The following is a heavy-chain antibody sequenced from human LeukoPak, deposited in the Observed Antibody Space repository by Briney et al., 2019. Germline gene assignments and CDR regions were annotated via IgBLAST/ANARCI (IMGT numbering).Heavy chain of an antibody. Sequence: GASVKVSCKASGYTFTNYGISWVRQAPGQGLEWMGWISAYNGNTNYAQKLQGRVTMTTDTSTSTAYMELRSLTSDDTAVYYCVRDPHYYGSGTSHYYYMDVWGKGTTVTVSS. CDR1: GYTFTNYG. CDR2: ISAYNGNT. D-gene: IGHD3-10*01. V-gene: IGHV1-18*01. CDR3: VRDPHYYGSGTSHYYYMDV. J-gene: IGHJ6*03.